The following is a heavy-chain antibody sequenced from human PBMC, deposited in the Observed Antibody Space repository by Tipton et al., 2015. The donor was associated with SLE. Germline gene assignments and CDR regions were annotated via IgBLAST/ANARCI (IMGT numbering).Heavy chain of an antibody. CDR1: GGSISSHY. D-gene: IGHD6-6*01. Sequence: TLSLTCTVSGGSISSHYWSWIRQPPGKGLEWIGEINHSGSTNYNPSLKSRVTISVDTSKNQFSLKLSSVTAADTAVYYCASPARWGQGTPVTVSS. J-gene: IGHJ4*02. CDR3: ASPAR. CDR2: INHSGST. V-gene: IGHV4-34*01.